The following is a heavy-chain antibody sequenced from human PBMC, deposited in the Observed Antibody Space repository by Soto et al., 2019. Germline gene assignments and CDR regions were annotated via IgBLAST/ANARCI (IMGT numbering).Heavy chain of an antibody. V-gene: IGHV1-69*13. CDR2: IIPIFGTA. D-gene: IGHD3-22*01. Sequence: ASVKVSCKASGGTFSSYAISWVRQAPGQGLEWMGGIIPIFGTANYAQKFQGRVTITADESTSTAYMELSSLRSEDTAVYYCARDYDSSGYSGLGWGQGTLVTVSS. CDR1: GGTFSSYA. J-gene: IGHJ4*02. CDR3: ARDYDSSGYSGLG.